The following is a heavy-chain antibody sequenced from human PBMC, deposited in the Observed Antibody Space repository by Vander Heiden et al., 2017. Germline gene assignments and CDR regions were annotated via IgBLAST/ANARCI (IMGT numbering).Heavy chain of an antibody. V-gene: IGHV3-33*01. Sequence: QVQLVESGGGVVQPGRSLRLSCAASGFTFSSYGLHWVRQAPGQGLEWVAVIWYDGSNKYYADSVKGRFTISRDNSKNTLYLQMNSLRAEDTAVYYCARPYCSGGSCYSISSGMDVWGQGTTVTVSS. CDR3: ARPYCSGGSCYSISSGMDV. D-gene: IGHD2-15*01. CDR2: IWYDGSNK. CDR1: GFTFSSYG. J-gene: IGHJ6*02.